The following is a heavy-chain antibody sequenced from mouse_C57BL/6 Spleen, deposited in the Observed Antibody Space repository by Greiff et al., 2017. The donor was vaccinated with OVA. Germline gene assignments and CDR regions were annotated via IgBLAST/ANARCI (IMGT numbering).Heavy chain of an antibody. CDR1: GFTFSSYA. CDR2: ISDGGSYT. CDR3: ARDDREGAMDY. J-gene: IGHJ4*01. Sequence: EVNVVESGGGLVKPGGSLKLSCAASGFTFSSYAMSWVRQTPEKRLEWVATISDGGSYTYYPDNVKGRFTISRDNAKNNLYLQMSHLKSEDTAMYYCARDDREGAMDYWGQGTSVTVSS. V-gene: IGHV5-4*01.